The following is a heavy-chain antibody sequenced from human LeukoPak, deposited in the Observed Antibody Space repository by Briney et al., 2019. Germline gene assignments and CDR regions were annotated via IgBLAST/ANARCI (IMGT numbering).Heavy chain of an antibody. Sequence: PGGSLRLSCTASGFTFSSSWMHWVRQAPGKGLMWVSRINSDGSSTIYADSVRGRFTISRDNAKNTLYLHMNTLRADDTAVYYCAKDGGTHFDHWGQGTLVTVSS. J-gene: IGHJ4*02. CDR3: AKDGGTHFDH. D-gene: IGHD1-26*01. CDR1: GFTFSSSW. V-gene: IGHV3-74*01. CDR2: INSDGSST.